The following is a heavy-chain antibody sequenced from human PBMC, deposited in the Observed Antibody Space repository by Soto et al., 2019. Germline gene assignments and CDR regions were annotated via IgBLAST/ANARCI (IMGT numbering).Heavy chain of an antibody. Sequence: PGGSLRLSCAASGFTFSSYAMHWVRQAPGKGLEWVAVISYDGSNKYYADSVKGRFTISRDNSKNTLYLQMNSLRAEDTAVYYCARDHLVRGVIIRGLFDYWGQGTLVTVSS. V-gene: IGHV3-30-3*01. CDR1: GFTFSSYA. J-gene: IGHJ4*02. CDR3: ARDHLVRGVIIRGLFDY. CDR2: ISYDGSNK. D-gene: IGHD3-10*01.